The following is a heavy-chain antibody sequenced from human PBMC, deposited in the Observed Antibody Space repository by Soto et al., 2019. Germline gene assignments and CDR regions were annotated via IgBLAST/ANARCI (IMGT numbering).Heavy chain of an antibody. J-gene: IGHJ4*02. V-gene: IGHV3-73*02. CDR1: GLTFSGSA. Sequence: EVQLVESGGGLVQPGGSLKLSCVASGLTFSGSAMHWVRQASGKGLEWVGRIRNKANNYATAFGASVKGRFTISRDDSKNTAYLQMNSLKIEDTAIYYCAKDRGQQLVWGQGTLVTVSS. CDR2: IRNKANNYAT. CDR3: AKDRGQQLV. D-gene: IGHD6-13*01.